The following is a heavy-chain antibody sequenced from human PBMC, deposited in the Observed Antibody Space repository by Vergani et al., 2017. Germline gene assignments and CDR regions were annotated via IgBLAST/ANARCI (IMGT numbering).Heavy chain of an antibody. CDR2: ISWNSGSI. D-gene: IGHD2-15*01. V-gene: IGHV3-9*01. Sequence: EVQLVESGGGLVQPGRSLRLSCAASGFTFDDYAMHWVRQAPGKGLEWVSGISWNSGSIGYADSVKGRFTISRDNSKNSLYLQMNSLRAEDTALYYCAKSCRSYYYYYMDVWGKGTTVTVSS. CDR3: AKSCRSYYYYYMDV. CDR1: GFTFDDYA. J-gene: IGHJ6*03.